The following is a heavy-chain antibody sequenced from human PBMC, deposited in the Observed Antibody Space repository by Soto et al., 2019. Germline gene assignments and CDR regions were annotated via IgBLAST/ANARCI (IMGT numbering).Heavy chain of an antibody. CDR1: GGSISSYY. D-gene: IGHD6-13*01. CDR3: ARPSAAGNWFDP. V-gene: IGHV4-59*08. Sequence: SETLSLTCTVSGGSISSYYWSWIRQPPGKGLEWIGYIYYSGSTNYNPSLKSRVTISVDTSKNQFSLKLSSVTAADTAVYYCARPSAAGNWFDPWGQGTLVTVSS. J-gene: IGHJ5*02. CDR2: IYYSGST.